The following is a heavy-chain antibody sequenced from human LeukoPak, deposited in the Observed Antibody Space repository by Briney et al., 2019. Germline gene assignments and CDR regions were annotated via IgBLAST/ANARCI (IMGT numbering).Heavy chain of an antibody. D-gene: IGHD3-10*01. V-gene: IGHV5-10-1*01. Sequence: GESLKISCKGSGYSFTTYWITWVRQMPGKGLEWMGRIDPSDSYTNYSPSLQGHVTISADKSISTAYLQWSSLKASDTAMYYCARLDYYGSGSPRFDPWGQGTLVTVSS. CDR1: GYSFTTYW. CDR3: ARLDYYGSGSPRFDP. J-gene: IGHJ5*02. CDR2: IDPSDSYT.